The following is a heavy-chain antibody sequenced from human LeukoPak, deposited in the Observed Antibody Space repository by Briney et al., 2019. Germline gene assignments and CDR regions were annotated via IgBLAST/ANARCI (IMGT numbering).Heavy chain of an antibody. CDR3: ARQPGGTAVFDI. Sequence: SETLSLTCTVSGGSISSYYWSWIRQPPGKGLEWIAYIYYSGSTNYNPSLKSRVTISVDTSKNQFSLKLSSVTAADTAVYYCARQPGGTAVFDIGAKGKRFTVSS. CDR1: GGSISSYY. CDR2: IYYSGST. J-gene: IGHJ3*02. V-gene: IGHV4-59*08. D-gene: IGHD1-14*01.